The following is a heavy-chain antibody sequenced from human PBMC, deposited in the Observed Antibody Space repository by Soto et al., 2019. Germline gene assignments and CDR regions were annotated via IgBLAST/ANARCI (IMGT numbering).Heavy chain of an antibody. CDR3: AKVPQLERMLGYWFDP. CDR2: ISGSGGST. Sequence: PGGSLRLSCVASGFTFSSYAMSWVRQAPGKGLEWVSAISGSGGSTYYADSVKGRFTISRDNSKNTLYLQMNSLRAEDTAVYYCAKVPQLERMLGYWFDPWGQGTLVTVSS. J-gene: IGHJ5*02. CDR1: GFTFSSYA. D-gene: IGHD2-8*01. V-gene: IGHV3-23*01.